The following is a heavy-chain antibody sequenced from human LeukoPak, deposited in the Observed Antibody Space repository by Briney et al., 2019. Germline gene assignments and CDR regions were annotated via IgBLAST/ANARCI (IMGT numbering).Heavy chain of an antibody. CDR1: GYTFTSYG. CDR3: ARGPITIFGVVTSGYFDY. D-gene: IGHD3-3*01. CDR2: ISAYNGNT. V-gene: IGHV1-18*01. J-gene: IGHJ4*02. Sequence: ASVKVSCKASGYTFTSYGISWVRQAPGQGLEWMGWISAYNGNTNYAQKFQGRVTMTRDTSTSTAYMELSRLRSDDTAVYYCARGPITIFGVVTSGYFDYWGQGTLVTVSS.